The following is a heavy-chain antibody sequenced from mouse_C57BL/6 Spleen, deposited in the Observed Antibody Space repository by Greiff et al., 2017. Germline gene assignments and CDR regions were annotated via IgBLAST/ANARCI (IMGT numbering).Heavy chain of an antibody. V-gene: IGHV5S21*01. Sequence: EVKVVESGEGLVKPGGSLKLSCAASGFTFSSYAMSWVRQTPEKRLEWVAHISSGGDYIYYADTVKGRFTISRDNARNTLYLQMSSLKSEDTAMYYCARARTAQDDYSMDYWGQGTSVTVSS. CDR3: ARARTAQDDYSMDY. CDR2: ISSGGDYI. D-gene: IGHD3-2*02. J-gene: IGHJ4*01. CDR1: GFTFSSYA.